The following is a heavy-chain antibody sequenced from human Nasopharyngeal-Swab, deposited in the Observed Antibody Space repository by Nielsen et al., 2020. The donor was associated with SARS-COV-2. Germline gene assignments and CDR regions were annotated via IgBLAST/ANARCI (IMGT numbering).Heavy chain of an antibody. D-gene: IGHD3-16*02. CDR1: GFSFSTYW. CDR2: IKQDGSEK. J-gene: IGHJ6*03. V-gene: IGHV3-7*03. Sequence: GESLKISCAASGFSFSTYWMTWVRQAPGKGPEWVANIKQDGSEKYYVDSVKGRFTVSRDNPKDLLYLQVNSLRAEDTAVYYCARQGVFVPAYFHQYYMDVWGKGTTVTVSS. CDR3: ARQGVFVPAYFHQYYMDV.